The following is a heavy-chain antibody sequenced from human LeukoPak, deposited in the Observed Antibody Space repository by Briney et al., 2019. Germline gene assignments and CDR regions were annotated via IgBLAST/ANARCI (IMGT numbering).Heavy chain of an antibody. J-gene: IGHJ4*02. V-gene: IGHV4-38-2*01. Sequence: SETLSLTCAVSGYSISSGYYRGWIRQPPGKGLEWIGSIYHSGSTYYNPSLKSRVTISVDTSKNQFSLKLSSVTAADTAVYYCARGDYGDYWGQGTLVTVSS. CDR1: GYSISSGYY. CDR2: IYHSGST. CDR3: ARGDYGDY.